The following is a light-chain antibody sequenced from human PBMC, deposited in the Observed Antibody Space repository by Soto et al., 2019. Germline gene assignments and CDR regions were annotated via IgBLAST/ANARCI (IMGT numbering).Light chain of an antibody. J-gene: IGLJ1*01. CDR1: SSNIGAGHD. CDR3: QSYDNSLSGSYV. V-gene: IGLV1-40*01. Sequence: HSVLTHPPSVSGAPGQRVTISCTGSSSNIGAGHDVHWYQQLPGTAPKLLIYGKNNRPSGVPDRFSVSKSGTSASLAITGLQAEDEADYYCQSYDNSLSGSYVFGTGTKVTVL. CDR2: GKN.